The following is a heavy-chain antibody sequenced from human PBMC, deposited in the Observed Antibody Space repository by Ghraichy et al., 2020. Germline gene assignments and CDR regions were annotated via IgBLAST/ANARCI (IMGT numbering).Heavy chain of an antibody. CDR3: ARPLMYYFDY. CDR1: GGSFSGYY. Sequence: SETLSLTCAVYGGSFSGYYWSWIRQPPGKGLEWIGEINHSGSTNYNPSLKSRVTISVDTSKNQFSLKLSSVTAADTAVYYCARPLMYYFDYWGQGTLVTVSS. CDR2: INHSGST. D-gene: IGHD2-8*01. J-gene: IGHJ4*02. V-gene: IGHV4-34*01.